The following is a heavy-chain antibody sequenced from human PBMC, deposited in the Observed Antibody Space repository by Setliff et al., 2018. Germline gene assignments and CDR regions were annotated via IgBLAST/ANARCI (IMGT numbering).Heavy chain of an antibody. J-gene: IGHJ4*02. CDR1: GGTFSDYH. V-gene: IGHV4-34*01. CDR2: INHRGST. D-gene: IGHD6-6*01. Sequence: PSETLSLTCAAYGGTFSDYHWTWIRQSPEKGLEWIGEINHRGSTNYNPSLKRRVTISIDTSRDQFSLKLISMIAADTAVYYCARGRNIAARLLDSWGQGTLVTVPQ. CDR3: ARGRNIAARLLDS.